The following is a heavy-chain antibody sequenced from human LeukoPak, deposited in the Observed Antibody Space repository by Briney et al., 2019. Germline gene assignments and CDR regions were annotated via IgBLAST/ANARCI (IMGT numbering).Heavy chain of an antibody. V-gene: IGHV4-39*07. CDR3: ARHQRAAGPLNFDY. D-gene: IGHD6-13*01. CDR1: GGSISSSSYY. J-gene: IGHJ4*02. CDR2: ISYSGST. Sequence: SETLSLTCTVSGGSISSSSYYWDWIRQPPGKGLEWIGSISYSGSTYYNPSLKSRVTIPVDTSKNQFSLKLSSVTAADTAVYYCARHQRAAGPLNFDYWGQGTLVTVSS.